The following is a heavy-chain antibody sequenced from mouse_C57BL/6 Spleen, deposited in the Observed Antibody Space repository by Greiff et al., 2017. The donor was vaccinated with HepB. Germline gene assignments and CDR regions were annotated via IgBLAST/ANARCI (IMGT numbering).Heavy chain of an antibody. D-gene: IGHD1-1*01. J-gene: IGHJ2*01. Sequence: LVEPGASVKISCKASGYTFTDYYINWVKQRPGQGLEWIGWIFPGSGSTYYNEKFKGKATLTVDKSSSTAYMLLSSLTSEDSAVYFCARTPSYYYGSSYFDYWGQGTTLTVSS. CDR2: IFPGSGST. V-gene: IGHV1-75*01. CDR3: ARTPSYYYGSSYFDY. CDR1: GYTFTDYY.